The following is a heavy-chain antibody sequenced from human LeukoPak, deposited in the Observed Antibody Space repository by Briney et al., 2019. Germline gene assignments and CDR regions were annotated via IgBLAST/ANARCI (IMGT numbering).Heavy chain of an antibody. V-gene: IGHV1-2*02. D-gene: IGHD6-19*01. CDR2: INPNSGGT. Sequence: ASVKVSCKASGYTFTGYYMHWVRQAPGQGLEWMGWINPNSGGTNYAQKFQGRVTMTRDTSISTAYMELSRLRSDDTAVYYCAREFQGDSSGWSFPFDYWGQGTLVTVSS. J-gene: IGHJ4*02. CDR1: GYTFTGYY. CDR3: AREFQGDSSGWSFPFDY.